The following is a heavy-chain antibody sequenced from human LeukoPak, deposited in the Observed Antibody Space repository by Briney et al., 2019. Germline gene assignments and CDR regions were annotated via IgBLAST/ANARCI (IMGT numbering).Heavy chain of an antibody. D-gene: IGHD5-18*01. CDR1: GFTFSSYA. CDR3: AKDLVGYSYGYPFDY. CDR2: ISGSGGST. J-gene: IGHJ4*02. V-gene: IGHV3-23*01. Sequence: RPGGSLRLSCAASGFTFSSYAMSWVPQARGKGLEWVSAISGSGGSTYYADSVKGRFTISRDNSKNTLYLQMNSLRAEDTAVYYCAKDLVGYSYGYPFDYWGQGTLVTVSS.